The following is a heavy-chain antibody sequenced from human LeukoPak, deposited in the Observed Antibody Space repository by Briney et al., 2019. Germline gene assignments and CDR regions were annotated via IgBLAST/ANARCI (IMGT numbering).Heavy chain of an antibody. D-gene: IGHD3-22*01. CDR3: AHSYDFDSSGYHRPPAF. J-gene: IGHJ4*02. V-gene: IGHV3-23*01. CDR2: VSGSGGST. Sequence: PGGSLRLSCVVSGITLANYGMSWVRQAPGKGLEWVAGVSGSGGSTNYADSVKGRFTISGDKSANTVYLQMNSLRVDDTAVYYCAHSYDFDSSGYHRPPAFWGQGTLVTVSS. CDR1: GITLANYG.